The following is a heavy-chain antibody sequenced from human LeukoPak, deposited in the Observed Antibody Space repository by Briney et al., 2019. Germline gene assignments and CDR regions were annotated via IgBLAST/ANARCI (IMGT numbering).Heavy chain of an antibody. V-gene: IGHV4-34*01. D-gene: IGHD3-22*01. J-gene: IGHJ4*02. CDR3: ARRGTYYYDSSGYL. CDR1: GGSFSGYY. Sequence: SETLSLTCAVYGGSFSGYYWSWIRQPPGKGLEWIGEINHSGSTNYNPSLKSRVTISVDTSKSQFSLKLSSVTAADTAVYYCARRGTYYYDSSGYLWGQGTLVTVSS. CDR2: INHSGST.